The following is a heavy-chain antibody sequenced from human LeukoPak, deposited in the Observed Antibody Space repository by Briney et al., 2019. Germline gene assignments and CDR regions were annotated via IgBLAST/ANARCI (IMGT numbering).Heavy chain of an antibody. D-gene: IGHD2-21*02. Sequence: GASVKVSCKASGGTFSSYAISWVRQAPGQGLEWMGGIIPIFGTASYAQKFQGRVTITTDESTSTAYMELSSLRSEDTAVYYCASHIYCGGDCYPLFDYWGQGTLVTVSS. CDR1: GGTFSSYA. J-gene: IGHJ4*02. CDR3: ASHIYCGGDCYPLFDY. CDR2: IIPIFGTA. V-gene: IGHV1-69*05.